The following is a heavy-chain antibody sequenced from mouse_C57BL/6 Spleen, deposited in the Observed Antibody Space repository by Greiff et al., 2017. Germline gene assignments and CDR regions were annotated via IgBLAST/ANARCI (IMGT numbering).Heavy chain of an antibody. CDR2: ISSGSSTI. CDR3: ARDYGSSYWYFDV. V-gene: IGHV5-17*01. D-gene: IGHD1-1*01. Sequence: DVMLVESGGGLVKPGGSLKLSCAASGFTFSDYGMHWVRQAPEKGLEWVAYISSGSSTIYYADTVKGRFTISRDNAKNTLFLQMTSLRSEDTAMYYGARDYGSSYWYFDVWGTGTTVTVSS. J-gene: IGHJ1*03. CDR1: GFTFSDYG.